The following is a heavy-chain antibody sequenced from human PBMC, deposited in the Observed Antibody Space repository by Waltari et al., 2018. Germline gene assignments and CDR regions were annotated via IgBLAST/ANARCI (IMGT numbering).Heavy chain of an antibody. D-gene: IGHD1-26*01. CDR2: IRYDGSNK. CDR3: AKGGRGSYYGVDY. V-gene: IGHV3-30*02. CDR1: GFTFSSYG. J-gene: IGHJ4*02. Sequence: QVQLVESGGGVVQPGGSLRLSCAASGFTFSSYGMHWVRQAPGKGLEWVAFIRYDGSNKYYADSVKGRFTISRDNSKNTLDLQMNSLRAEDTAVYYCAKGGRGSYYGVDYWGQGTLVTVSS.